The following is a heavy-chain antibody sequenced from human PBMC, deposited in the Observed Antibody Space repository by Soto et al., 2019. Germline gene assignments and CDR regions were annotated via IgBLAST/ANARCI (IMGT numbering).Heavy chain of an antibody. CDR1: DGSMNSDSSY. J-gene: IGHJ4*02. D-gene: IGHD3-22*01. Sequence: QLQLQESGPGLVKPSETLSLTCRVSDGSMNSDSSYWGWIRQPPGKGLEWIGVINHSGSTYHNLSLKGRVSLSVDTSKDQFSLNLTSVTAADTAVYFCVGNYDSSFDYWGRGTLVTVSS. V-gene: IGHV4-39*07. CDR2: INHSGST. CDR3: VGNYDSSFDY.